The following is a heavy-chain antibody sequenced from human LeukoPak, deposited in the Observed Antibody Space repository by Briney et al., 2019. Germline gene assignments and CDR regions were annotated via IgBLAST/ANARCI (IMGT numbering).Heavy chain of an antibody. Sequence: GGSLRLSCAASGFTFSDYNMRWIRQAPGKGLEWVSSISSSSSYIYYADSVKGRFTISRDNAKNSLYLQMNSLRAEDTAVYYCARDGRYYGSDPYYYMDVWGKGTTVTVSS. J-gene: IGHJ6*03. CDR1: GFTFSDYN. CDR3: ARDGRYYGSDPYYYMDV. D-gene: IGHD3-10*01. CDR2: ISSSSSYI. V-gene: IGHV3-11*06.